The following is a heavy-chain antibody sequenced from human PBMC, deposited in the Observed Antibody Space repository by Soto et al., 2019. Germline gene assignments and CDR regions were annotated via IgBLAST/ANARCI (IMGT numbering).Heavy chain of an antibody. CDR3: ASGEYFDY. Sequence: PSETLSLTCAVYGGSFSGYYWSWIRQPPGKGLEWSGEINHSGSTNYNPSLKSRVTISVDTSKNQFSLKLSSVTAADTAVYYCASGEYFDYWGQGTLVTVSS. CDR1: GGSFSGYY. V-gene: IGHV4-34*01. CDR2: INHSGST. J-gene: IGHJ4*02.